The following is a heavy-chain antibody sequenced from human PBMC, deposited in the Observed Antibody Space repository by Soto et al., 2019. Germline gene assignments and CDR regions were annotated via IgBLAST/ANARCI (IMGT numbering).Heavy chain of an antibody. CDR3: ARDLSPSSRSWIGYGMDV. J-gene: IGHJ6*02. Sequence: RLSCAASGFTFSSFAMSWVRQAPGKGLEWVSSISGSGESTYYADSVKGRLSISRDNSKNTLYLQMNSLRAEDTAVYYCARDLSPSSRSWIGYGMDVWGQGTTVTVSS. V-gene: IGHV3-23*01. CDR2: ISGSGEST. D-gene: IGHD3-10*01. CDR1: GFTFSSFA.